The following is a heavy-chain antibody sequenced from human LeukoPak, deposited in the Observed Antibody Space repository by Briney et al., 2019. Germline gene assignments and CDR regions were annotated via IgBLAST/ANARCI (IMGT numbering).Heavy chain of an antibody. CDR2: IYYSGST. J-gene: IGHJ5*02. D-gene: IGHD3-3*01. Sequence: ETLSLTCTVSGGSISSYYWSWIRPPPGKGLEWIGYIYYSGSTNYNPSLKSRVTISVDTSKNQFSLKLSSVTAADTAVYYCARSPTYDFWSGYYYFDPWGQGTLVTVSS. V-gene: IGHV4-59*01. CDR1: GGSISSYY. CDR3: ARSPTYDFWSGYYYFDP.